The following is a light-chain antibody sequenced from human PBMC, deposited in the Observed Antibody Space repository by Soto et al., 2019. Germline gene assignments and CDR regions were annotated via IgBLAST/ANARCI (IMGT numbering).Light chain of an antibody. V-gene: IGKV3-20*01. J-gene: IGKJ2*01. CDR1: QSVSSSY. Sequence: EIVLTQSPGTLSLSTGARATVSCRASQSVSSSYLAWYQQKPGQAPRLLIYGASSRATGMPDRFSGSGSGTHFTLTFSRLEPEDFAVYYCQQHGSSPMDTFGQGTKPEIK. CDR2: GAS. CDR3: QQHGSSPMDT.